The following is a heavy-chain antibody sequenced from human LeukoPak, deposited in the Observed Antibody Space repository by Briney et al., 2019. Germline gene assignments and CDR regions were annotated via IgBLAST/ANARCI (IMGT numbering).Heavy chain of an antibody. CDR3: ARDHFPLHIVVVPAGMDV. V-gene: IGHV1-18*01. CDR2: ISAYNGNT. CDR1: GYTFTSYG. Sequence: ASVKVSCKASGYTFTSYGISWVRQAPGQGLEWMGWISAYNGNTNYAQKLQGRVTMTTDTSTSTAYMELRSLRSDNTAVYYCARDHFPLHIVVVPAGMDVWGKGTTVTVSS. D-gene: IGHD2-2*01. J-gene: IGHJ6*03.